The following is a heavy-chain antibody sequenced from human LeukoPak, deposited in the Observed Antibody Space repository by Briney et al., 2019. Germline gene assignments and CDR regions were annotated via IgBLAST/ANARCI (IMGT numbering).Heavy chain of an antibody. CDR2: INPNNGGT. D-gene: IGHD3/OR15-3a*01. Sequence: GASVTVSCMASGYTFTDYYIYWVRQAPGQGLEWMSCINPNNGGTNYAQKFQGRVTVTRDTSIGTAYMDLSTLRSDDTAVYYCARRTGAAGDLDYCGQGTLVIVSS. V-gene: IGHV1-2*02. J-gene: IGHJ4*02. CDR1: GYTFTDYY. CDR3: ARRTGAAGDLDY.